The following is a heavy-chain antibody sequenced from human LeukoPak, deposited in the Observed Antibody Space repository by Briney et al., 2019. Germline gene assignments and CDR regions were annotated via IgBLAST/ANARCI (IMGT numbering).Heavy chain of an antibody. D-gene: IGHD3-3*01. CDR2: INHSGST. J-gene: IGHJ4*02. CDR1: GGSFSGYY. CDR3: AGGGFWSGYPYDY. V-gene: IGHV4-34*01. Sequence: PSETLSLTCAVYGGSFSGYYWSWIRQPPGKGLEWIGEINHSGSTNYNPSLKSRVTISVDTSKNQFSLKLSSVTAADTAVYYCAGGGFWSGYPYDYWGQGTLVTVSS.